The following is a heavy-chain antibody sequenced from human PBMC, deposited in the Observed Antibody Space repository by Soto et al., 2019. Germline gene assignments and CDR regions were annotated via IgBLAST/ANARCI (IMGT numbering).Heavy chain of an antibody. CDR3: AHRRGYGSVNFYFDF. Sequence: QITLKESGPTLVKPTQTLTLTCTFSGFSLSTSGESVGWIRQSPGKALEWVALIHWNDDKRYGPSLERRLTITKDPSKNPVVLTMTNMVPVDTAIYFCAHRRGYGSVNFYFDFWGQGTLVPVSS. V-gene: IGHV2-5*01. J-gene: IGHJ4*02. CDR2: IHWNDDK. CDR1: GFSLSTSGES. D-gene: IGHD3-10*01.